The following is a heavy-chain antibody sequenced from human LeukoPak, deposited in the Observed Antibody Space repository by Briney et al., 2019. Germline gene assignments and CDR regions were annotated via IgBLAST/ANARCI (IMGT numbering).Heavy chain of an antibody. V-gene: IGHV4-4*07. CDR1: GGSISSYY. J-gene: IGHJ6*03. D-gene: IGHD2-2*01. CDR3: ARDYPLVYCSSTSCPGAYYYMDV. CDR2: IYTSGST. Sequence: SETLSLTCTVSGGSISSYYWSWIWQPAGKGLEWIGRIYTSGSTNYNPSLKSRVTISVDTSKNQFSLKLSSVTAADTAVYYCARDYPLVYCSSTSCPGAYYYMDVWGKGTTVTVSS.